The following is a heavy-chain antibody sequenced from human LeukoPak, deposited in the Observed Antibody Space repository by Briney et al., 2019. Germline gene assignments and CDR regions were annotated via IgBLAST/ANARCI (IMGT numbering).Heavy chain of an antibody. J-gene: IGHJ6*02. Sequence: GGSLRLSCAASGFTLSSYSMNWVRQAPGKGLEWVSSISSSSSYIYYADSVKGRFTISRDNAKNSLYLQMNSLRAEDTAVYYCARDLVVVVPAALRLYGMDVWGQGTTVTVSS. V-gene: IGHV3-21*01. CDR1: GFTLSSYS. CDR3: ARDLVVVVPAALRLYGMDV. D-gene: IGHD2-2*01. CDR2: ISSSSSYI.